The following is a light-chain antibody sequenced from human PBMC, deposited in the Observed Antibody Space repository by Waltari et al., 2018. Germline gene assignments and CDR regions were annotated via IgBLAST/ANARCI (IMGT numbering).Light chain of an antibody. V-gene: IGKV3D-7*01. CDR2: GAS. Sequence: EIVMTQSPATLSLSPGERATPSCRASQSVSSSYLSWYQQKPGQAPRLLIYGASTRATGIPARFSGSGSGTDFTLTISSLQPEDFAVYYCQQDYNLPPWTFGQGTKVEIK. CDR3: QQDYNLPPWT. CDR1: QSVSSSY. J-gene: IGKJ1*01.